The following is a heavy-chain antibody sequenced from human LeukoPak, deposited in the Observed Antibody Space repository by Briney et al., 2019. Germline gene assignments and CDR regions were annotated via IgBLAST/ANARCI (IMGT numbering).Heavy chain of an antibody. D-gene: IGHD3-9*01. V-gene: IGHV3-23*01. CDR3: AKDATASPYFHWFDN. CDR1: GFTFSSYA. Sequence: AGGSLRLSCAASGFTFSSYAMNWVRPAPGKGLEGVAGISRGDRTFHAESVKGGFTISRDKSKDTLYLQMNSLRAEDTAVYYCAKDATASPYFHWFDNWGQGTQVIVSS. CDR2: ISRGDRT. J-gene: IGHJ4*02.